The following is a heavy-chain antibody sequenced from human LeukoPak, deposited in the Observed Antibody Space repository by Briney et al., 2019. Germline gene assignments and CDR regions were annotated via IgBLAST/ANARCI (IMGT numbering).Heavy chain of an antibody. CDR2: IKQDGREK. D-gene: IGHD5-24*01. V-gene: IGHV3-7*05. J-gene: IGHJ5*02. CDR1: GFTFSNYW. Sequence: GGSLRLSCAASGFTFSNYWMIWVRQAPGKGLEWVGNIKQDGREKRYADSVRGRFSISRDNAQTSLYLQMNGLRAEDTAVYYCARASDPWLQLTWGQGTLVTVSA. CDR3: ARASDPWLQLT.